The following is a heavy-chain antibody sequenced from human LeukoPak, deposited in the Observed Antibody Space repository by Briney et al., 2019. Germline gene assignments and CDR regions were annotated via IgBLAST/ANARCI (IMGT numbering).Heavy chain of an antibody. V-gene: IGHV4-61*01. D-gene: IGHD2-2*01. Sequence: SETLSPTCTVSGVSVSSVSYYWSWIRQPPGKGLEWIGYIYYSGSSSYNPALKSRVTISLDTSKNQFSLKLSSVTAADTAIYYCARLYCSRTSCYYSNWGQGTLVTVSS. J-gene: IGHJ4*02. CDR1: GVSVSSVSYY. CDR3: ARLYCSRTSCYYSN. CDR2: IYYSGSS.